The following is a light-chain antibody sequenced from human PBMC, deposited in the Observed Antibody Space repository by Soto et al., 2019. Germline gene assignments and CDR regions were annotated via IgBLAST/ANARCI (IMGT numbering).Light chain of an antibody. CDR1: ETVATN. CDR2: GAS. CDR3: QQRSDWPPYT. V-gene: IGKV3-15*01. J-gene: IGKJ2*01. Sequence: VMTQSPATLSVSPGERATLSCWASETVATNLAWYQQKPGQAPRLLISGASTRAAGISDRFRGSGSGTEFTLTISSLRSEDFAIYYCQQRSDWPPYTFGQGTKVEV.